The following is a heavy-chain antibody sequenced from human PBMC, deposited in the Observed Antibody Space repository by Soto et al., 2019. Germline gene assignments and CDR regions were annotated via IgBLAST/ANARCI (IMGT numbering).Heavy chain of an antibody. Sequence: GESLKISCTGSGYAFTSYWIAWVRQMPGKGLEWMGIIYPGDSDTRYSPSFQGQVTISADKSITTAYLQWSSLKASDTAMYYCARGYCTTAICDPWFDPWGQGTLVTVSS. V-gene: IGHV5-51*01. CDR1: GYAFTSYW. D-gene: IGHD2-8*01. CDR2: IYPGDSDT. J-gene: IGHJ5*02. CDR3: ARGYCTTAICDPWFDP.